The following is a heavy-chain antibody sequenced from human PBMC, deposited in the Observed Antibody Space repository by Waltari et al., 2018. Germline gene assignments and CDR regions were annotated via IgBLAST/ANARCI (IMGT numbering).Heavy chain of an antibody. V-gene: IGHV4-39*01. CDR1: GDSISSSSYY. CDR2: IYYSGST. Sequence: QLQLQGSGPGQVNPSETLSLTCTVSGDSISSSSYYWGWVRQPPGKGLEWIGSIYYSGSTYYNPSLKSRLSISVDTPKTQFSLKLSSVTAADAAIYYCARLRSNMTPFDPWGQGTLVTVSS. CDR3: ARLRSNMTPFDP. J-gene: IGHJ5*02. D-gene: IGHD2-8*01.